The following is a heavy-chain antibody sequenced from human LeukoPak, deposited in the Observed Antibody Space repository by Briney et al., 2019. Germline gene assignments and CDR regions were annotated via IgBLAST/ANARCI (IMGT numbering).Heavy chain of an antibody. CDR1: GGSFSGYY. J-gene: IGHJ6*03. CDR2: INHSGST. Sequence: SETLSLTCAVYGGSFSGYYWSWIRQPPGKGLEWIGEINHSGSTNYNPSLKSRVTISVDTSKNQFSLKLSSVTAADTAVYYCAREGSMWDHPRDYYYMDVWGKGTTVTISS. V-gene: IGHV4-34*01. D-gene: IGHD3-10*01. CDR3: AREGSMWDHPRDYYYMDV.